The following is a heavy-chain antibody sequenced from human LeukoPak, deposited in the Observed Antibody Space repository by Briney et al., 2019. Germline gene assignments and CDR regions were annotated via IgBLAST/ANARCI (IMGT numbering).Heavy chain of an antibody. CDR1: GGSFSGYY. D-gene: IGHD3-10*01. Sequence: SETLSLTCAVYGGSFSGYYWSWIRQPPGKGLEWIGEINHSGSTNYNPSLKSRVTISVDTSKNQFSLKLTSVTPADTAVYYCAKTAKYYYGSETYYFFEYWGQGTLVTVSS. CDR3: AKTAKYYYGSETYYFFEY. CDR2: INHSGST. V-gene: IGHV4-34*01. J-gene: IGHJ4*02.